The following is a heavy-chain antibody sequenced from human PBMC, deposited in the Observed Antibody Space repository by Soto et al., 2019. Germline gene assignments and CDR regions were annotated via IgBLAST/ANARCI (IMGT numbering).Heavy chain of an antibody. J-gene: IGHJ6*03. CDR3: ARGMRDDILTGYFSPYYMDV. CDR1: GGSISSSSYY. D-gene: IGHD3-9*01. Sequence: SETLSLTCTVSGGSISSSSYYWGWIRQPPGKGLEWIGSIYYSGSTYYNSSLKSRVTISVDTSKNQFSLKLSSVTAADTAVYYCARGMRDDILTGYFSPYYMDVWGKGTTVTVSS. V-gene: IGHV4-39*01. CDR2: IYYSGST.